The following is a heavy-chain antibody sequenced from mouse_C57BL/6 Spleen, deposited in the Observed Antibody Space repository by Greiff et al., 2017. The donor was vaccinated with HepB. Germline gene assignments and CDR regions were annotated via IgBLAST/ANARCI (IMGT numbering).Heavy chain of an antibody. Sequence: VQLQQSGAELVRPGASVTLSCKASGYTFTDYEMHWVKQTPVHGLEWIGAIDPETGGTAYNQKFKGKAILTADKSSSTAYMELRSLTSEDSAVYYCCRSYYDYDVYWYFDVWGTGTTVTVSS. J-gene: IGHJ1*03. V-gene: IGHV1-15*01. D-gene: IGHD2-4*01. CDR3: CRSYYDYDVYWYFDV. CDR1: GYTFTDYE. CDR2: IDPETGGT.